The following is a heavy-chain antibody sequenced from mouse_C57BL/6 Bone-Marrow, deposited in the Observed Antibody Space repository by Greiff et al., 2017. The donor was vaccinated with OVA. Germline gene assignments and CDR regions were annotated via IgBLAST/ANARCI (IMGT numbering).Heavy chain of an antibody. D-gene: IGHD2-5*01. CDR1: GYTFTSYW. CDR3: ARENYSNSYAMDY. J-gene: IGHJ4*01. CDR2: IYPGSGST. V-gene: IGHV1-55*01. Sequence: VKLQQPGAELVKPGASVKMSCKASGYTFTSYWITWVEQRPGQGLEWIGDIYPGSGSTNYNEKFKSKATLTVDTSSSTAYMQLSSLTSEDSAVYYCARENYSNSYAMDYWGQGTSVTVSS.